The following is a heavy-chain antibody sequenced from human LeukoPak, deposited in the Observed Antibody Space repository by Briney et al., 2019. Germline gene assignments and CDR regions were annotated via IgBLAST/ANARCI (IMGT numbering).Heavy chain of an antibody. CDR2: IYTSGNT. CDR3: ARDQHSSGWYGYFDL. D-gene: IGHD6-19*01. CDR1: GGSITTYQ. V-gene: IGHV4-4*07. J-gene: IGHJ2*01. Sequence: ETLSLTCTVSGGSITTYQWTWIRQPAGKGLEWIGLIYTSGNTNYNPSLKSRVTMSVDTSKNQFFLKLSSVTAADTAVYYCARDQHSSGWYGYFDLWGRGTLVTVSS.